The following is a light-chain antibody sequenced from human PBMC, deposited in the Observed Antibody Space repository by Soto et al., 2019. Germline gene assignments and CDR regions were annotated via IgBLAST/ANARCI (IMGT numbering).Light chain of an antibody. CDR3: QQYGSSPET. J-gene: IGKJ1*01. CDR2: GAS. CDR1: QSVSSNY. Sequence: EIVLTQSPGTLSLSPGERATLSCRASQSVSSNYLAWYQQKPGQAPRLLIYGASSRATDIPDRFSGSGSGTDFTLTISRLEPEDFAVYYCQQYGSSPETFGQGTKVEIK. V-gene: IGKV3-20*01.